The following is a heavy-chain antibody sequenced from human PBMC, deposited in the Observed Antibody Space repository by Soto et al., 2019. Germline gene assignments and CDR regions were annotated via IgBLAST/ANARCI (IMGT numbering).Heavy chain of an antibody. CDR3: ARSDYYDSSGKPNWFDP. D-gene: IGHD3-22*01. CDR1: GGSISSGGYY. V-gene: IGHV4-31*03. CDR2: IYYSGST. Sequence: PSETLSLTCTVSGGSISSGGYYWSWIRQHPGKGLEWIGYIYYSGSTYYNPSLKSRVTISVDTSKNQFSLKLSSVTAADTAVYYCARSDYYDSSGKPNWFDPWGQGTLVTVSS. J-gene: IGHJ5*02.